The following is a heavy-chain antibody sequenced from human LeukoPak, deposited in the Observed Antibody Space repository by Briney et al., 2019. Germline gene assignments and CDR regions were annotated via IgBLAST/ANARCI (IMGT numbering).Heavy chain of an antibody. CDR1: GGTFSSYA. CDR3: ARDRDEYGFFDY. D-gene: IGHD4-17*01. CDR2: IIPILGIA. Sequence: AASVKVSFKASGGTFSSYAISWVRQAPGQGLEWMGRIIPILGIANYAQKFQDRVTITADKSTSTAYMELSSLRSEDTALYYCARDRDEYGFFDYWGQGTLVTVSS. V-gene: IGHV1-69*04. J-gene: IGHJ4*02.